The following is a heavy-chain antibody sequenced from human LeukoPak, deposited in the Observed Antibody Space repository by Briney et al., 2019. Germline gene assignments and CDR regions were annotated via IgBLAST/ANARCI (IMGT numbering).Heavy chain of an antibody. Sequence: GGSLRLSCAASGFTFKTYSMHWVRQAPGKGLEWISYISSSSTTIFYAGSVNGRFTISRDNSKNSLYLQMNTLRPDDTAVYYCVNSQWLLLDYFDSWGQGTLVTVSS. CDR1: GFTFKTYS. CDR3: VNSQWLLLDYFDS. D-gene: IGHD6-19*01. V-gene: IGHV3-48*04. CDR2: ISSSSTTI. J-gene: IGHJ4*02.